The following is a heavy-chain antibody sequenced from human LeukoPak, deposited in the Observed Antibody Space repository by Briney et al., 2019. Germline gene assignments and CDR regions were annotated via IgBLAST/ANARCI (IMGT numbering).Heavy chain of an antibody. CDR2: IYYSGST. CDR1: GGSISSYY. V-gene: IGHV4-59*01. CDR3: ARRYCSGGSCYSGHWFDP. Sequence: PSETLSLTCTVSGGSISSYYWSWIRQPPGKGLEWIGYIYYSGSTNYNPSLKSRVAISVDTSKNQFSLKLSSVTAADTAVYYCARRYCSGGSCYSGHWFDPWGQGTLVTVSS. D-gene: IGHD2-15*01. J-gene: IGHJ5*02.